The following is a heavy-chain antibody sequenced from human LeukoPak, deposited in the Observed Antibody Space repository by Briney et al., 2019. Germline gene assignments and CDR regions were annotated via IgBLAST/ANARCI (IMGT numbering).Heavy chain of an antibody. CDR2: INPNSGGT. Sequence: GASVKVSCKASGYTFTGYYMHWVRQAPGQGLEWMGWINPNSGGTNYAQKFQGRVTMTRDTSISTAYMELSRLRSDDTAVYYCASGGHCSSTSYYPNAFDIWGQGTMVTVSS. V-gene: IGHV1-2*02. CDR1: GYTFTGYY. CDR3: ASGGHCSSTSYYPNAFDI. D-gene: IGHD2-2*01. J-gene: IGHJ3*02.